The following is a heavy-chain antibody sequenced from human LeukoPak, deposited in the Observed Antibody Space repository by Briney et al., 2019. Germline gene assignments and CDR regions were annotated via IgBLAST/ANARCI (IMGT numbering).Heavy chain of an antibody. D-gene: IGHD6-13*01. Sequence: GASVKVSCKASGYTFTGYYMHWVRQAPGQGLEWMGWINPNSGGTNYAQKFQGRVTVTRDTSISTAYMELSRLRSDDTAVYYCARYSSSRGTHFDYWGQGTLVTVSS. CDR1: GYTFTGYY. J-gene: IGHJ4*02. CDR3: ARYSSSRGTHFDY. CDR2: INPNSGGT. V-gene: IGHV1-2*02.